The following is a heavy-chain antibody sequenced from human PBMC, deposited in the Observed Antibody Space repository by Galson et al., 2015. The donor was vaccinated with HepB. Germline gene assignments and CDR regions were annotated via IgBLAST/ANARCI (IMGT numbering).Heavy chain of an antibody. V-gene: IGHV1-69*02. Sequence: SVKVSCKASGGTFSSYTISWVRQAPGQGLEWMGRIIPILGIANYAQKFQGRVTITADKSTSTAYMELSSLRSEDTAVYYCARGGTGDDAFDIWGQGTMVTVSS. J-gene: IGHJ3*02. CDR3: ARGGTGDDAFDI. D-gene: IGHD7-27*01. CDR1: GGTFSSYT. CDR2: IIPILGIA.